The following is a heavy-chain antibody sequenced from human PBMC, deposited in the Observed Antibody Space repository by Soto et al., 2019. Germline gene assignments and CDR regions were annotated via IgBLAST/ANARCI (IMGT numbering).Heavy chain of an antibody. CDR1: GGCISTSNW. D-gene: IGHD6-13*01. CDR3: ARARATIAAAAIFDR. J-gene: IGHJ4*02. V-gene: IGHV4-4*02. CDR2: VYRTGST. Sequence: QVQLQESGPGLVKPSGTLSLTCAVTGGCISTSNWWSWVRQPPGKGLEWIGEVYRTGSTNYNPSLESRVIVSVDKSKNQFSLKLTSVTAADTAVYYCARARATIAAAAIFDRWGQGTLVTVSS.